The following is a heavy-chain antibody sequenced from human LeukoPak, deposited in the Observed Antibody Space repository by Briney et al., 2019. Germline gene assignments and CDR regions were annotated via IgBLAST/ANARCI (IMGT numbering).Heavy chain of an antibody. D-gene: IGHD3-22*01. CDR3: ARDAYYYDSSGYYYRAFDI. J-gene: IGHJ3*02. CDR1: GGSISSYY. Sequence: SETLSLTCTVSGGSISSYYWSWIRQPPGKGLEWIGYIYYSGSTNYNPSLKSRVTISVDTSKNQFSLKLSSVTAADTAVYYCARDAYYYDSSGYYYRAFDIWGQGTMVTVSS. V-gene: IGHV4-59*01. CDR2: IYYSGST.